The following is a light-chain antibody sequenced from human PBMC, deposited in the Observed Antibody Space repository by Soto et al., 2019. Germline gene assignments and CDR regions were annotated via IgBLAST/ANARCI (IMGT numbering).Light chain of an antibody. CDR2: DAS. V-gene: IGKV1-33*01. J-gene: IGKJ1*01. CDR3: QQYDNLPRT. CDR1: QDISNY. Sequence: DIQMSQSPSTLSASVGDSVTITCQASQDISNYLNWYQQKPGKAPKLLIYDASNLETGVPSRFSGSGSGTDFTFTISSLQPEDIATYYCQQYDNLPRTFGQGTKVDI.